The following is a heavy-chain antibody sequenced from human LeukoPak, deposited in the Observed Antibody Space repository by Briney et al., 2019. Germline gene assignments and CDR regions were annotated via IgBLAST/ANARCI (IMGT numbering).Heavy chain of an antibody. CDR1: GYSFTSYW. CDR3: ARHPKSAIAAAPP. D-gene: IGHD6-13*01. CDR2: IDPGDSYT. V-gene: IGHV5-10-1*01. Sequence: GESLKISCKGSGYSFTSYWIGWVRQMPGKGLEWMGRIDPGDSYTNYSPSFQGHVTISADKSISTAYLQWSSLKALDTAMYYCARHPKSAIAAAPPWGQGTLVTVSS. J-gene: IGHJ4*02.